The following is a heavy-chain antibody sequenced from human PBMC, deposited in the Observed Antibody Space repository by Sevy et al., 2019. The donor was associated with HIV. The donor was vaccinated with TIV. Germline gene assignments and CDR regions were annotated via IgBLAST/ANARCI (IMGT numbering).Heavy chain of an antibody. Sequence: GSLRLSCAASGFTFSSYVMSWVRQAPGKGLEWVSAISGSGGSSDYADSVKGRFTISRDNSNNRLFLQMNSLRAEDTAVYYCAKAYSSGWYLWFDPWGQGTLVTVSS. V-gene: IGHV3-23*01. J-gene: IGHJ5*02. CDR3: AKAYSSGWYLWFDP. D-gene: IGHD6-19*01. CDR2: ISGSGGSS. CDR1: GFTFSSYV.